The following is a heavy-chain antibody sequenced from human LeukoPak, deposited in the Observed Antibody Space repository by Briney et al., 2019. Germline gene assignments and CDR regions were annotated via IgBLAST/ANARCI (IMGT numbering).Heavy chain of an antibody. CDR1: GFTFSSYA. V-gene: IGHV3-30-3*01. Sequence: PGGSLRLSCAASGFTFSSYAMHWVRQAPGKGLEWVVVISYDGSNKYYADSVKGRFTISRDNSKNTLYLQMNSLRAEDTAVYYCARGGGIAAAGTTYYFDYWGQGTLVTVSS. D-gene: IGHD6-13*01. CDR2: ISYDGSNK. J-gene: IGHJ4*02. CDR3: ARGGGIAAAGTTYYFDY.